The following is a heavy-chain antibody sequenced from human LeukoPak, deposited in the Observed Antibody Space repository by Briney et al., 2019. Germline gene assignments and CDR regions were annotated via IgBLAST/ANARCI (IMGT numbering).Heavy chain of an antibody. CDR3: AKDLYYYDSSGYDY. CDR2: ISGSGGST. CDR1: GFTFSSYA. Sequence: SGGSLRLSCAASGFTFSSYAMSWVRQAPGKGLEWVSAISGSGGSTYYADSVKGQFTISRDNSKNTLYLQMNSLRAEDTAVYYCAKDLYYYDSSGYDYWGQGTLVTVSS. D-gene: IGHD3-22*01. V-gene: IGHV3-23*01. J-gene: IGHJ4*02.